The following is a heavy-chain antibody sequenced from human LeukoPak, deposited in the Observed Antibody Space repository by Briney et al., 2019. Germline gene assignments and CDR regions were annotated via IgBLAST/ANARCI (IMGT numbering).Heavy chain of an antibody. CDR3: ANAVKWELHRFDY. CDR2: VSDSGGST. D-gene: IGHD1-26*01. CDR1: GFTFSSYA. Sequence: GGSLRLSCAASGFTFSSYAMSWVRQAPGKGLEWVSAVSDSGGSTYYAESVKGRFTISRDNSKNTLYLQMNSLRADVTAVYYCANAVKWELHRFDYWGQGTLVTVSS. V-gene: IGHV3-23*01. J-gene: IGHJ4*02.